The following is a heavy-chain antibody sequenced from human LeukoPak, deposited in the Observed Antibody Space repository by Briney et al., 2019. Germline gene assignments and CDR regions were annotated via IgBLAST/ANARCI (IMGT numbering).Heavy chain of an antibody. CDR2: ISSGSTI. CDR1: GFTFSSYE. Sequence: GGSLRLSCAASGFTFSSYEMNWVRQAPGKGLECVSYISSGSTIYYADSVKGRFTISRDNAKNSLYLQMNSLRAEDTALYYCARQFEYWGQGSQVTVSS. CDR3: ARQFEY. V-gene: IGHV3-48*03. J-gene: IGHJ4*02.